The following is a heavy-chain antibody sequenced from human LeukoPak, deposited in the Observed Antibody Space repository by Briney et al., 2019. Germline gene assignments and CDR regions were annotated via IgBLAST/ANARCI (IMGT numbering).Heavy chain of an antibody. CDR3: ARGYCSGGSCYSNWFDP. CDR2: IIPILGIA. Sequence: SVKVSFKASGGTFSSYAISWVRQAPGQGLEWMGRIIPILGIANYAQKFQGRVTITADKSTSTAYMELSSLRSEDTAVYYCARGYCSGGSCYSNWFDPWGQGTLVTVSS. CDR1: GGTFSSYA. V-gene: IGHV1-69*04. D-gene: IGHD2-15*01. J-gene: IGHJ5*02.